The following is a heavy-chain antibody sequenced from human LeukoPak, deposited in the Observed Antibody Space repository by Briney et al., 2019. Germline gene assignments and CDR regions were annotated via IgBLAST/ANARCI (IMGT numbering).Heavy chain of an antibody. CDR2: ISGSGGST. D-gene: IGHD3-22*01. V-gene: IGHV3-23*01. Sequence: GGSLRLSCAASGFTFSSYAMSWVRQAPGKGLEWVSGISGSGGSTYYADSVKGRFTISRDNSKNTLYLQMNSLRVEDTAVYYCVRDRNGYYSFDYWGQGTLVTVSS. CDR1: GFTFSSYA. CDR3: VRDRNGYYSFDY. J-gene: IGHJ4*02.